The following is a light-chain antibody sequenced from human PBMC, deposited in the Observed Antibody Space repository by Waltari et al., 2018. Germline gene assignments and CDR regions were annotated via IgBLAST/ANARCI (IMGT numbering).Light chain of an antibody. CDR3: QAWDSSHVV. V-gene: IGLV3-1*01. Sequence: SYELTQPPSVSVSPGQTASITCSGDKLGDKYACWYQQKPGQSPVLFIDQDSKRPSGIPERFSGSNSGNTATLTISGTQAMDEADYYCQAWDSSHVVFGGGTKLTVL. CDR2: QDS. CDR1: KLGDKY. J-gene: IGLJ2*01.